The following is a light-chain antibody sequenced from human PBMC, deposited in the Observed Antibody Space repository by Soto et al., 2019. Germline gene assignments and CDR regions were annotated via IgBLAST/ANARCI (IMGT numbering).Light chain of an antibody. CDR2: GAS. Sequence: EVVLTQSPGTLSLSPGGRATLSCRASQSVSRRLAWYQQRPGQSPRLLISGASMRASGVPVRFIGSGSGTDFTLTITRLEPEDFAVYYCQQYGGSPITFGLGTRLGI. CDR1: QSVSRR. CDR3: QQYGGSPIT. J-gene: IGKJ5*01. V-gene: IGKV3-20*01.